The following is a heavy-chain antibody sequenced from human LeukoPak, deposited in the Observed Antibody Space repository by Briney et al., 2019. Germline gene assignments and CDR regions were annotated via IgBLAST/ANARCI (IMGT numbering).Heavy chain of an antibody. CDR1: GFPFTNYW. Sequence: GGSLRLSCAVSGFPFTNYWMSWVRQAPGKGLEWVSFISRDGTTTHYADSVKGRYTISRDNAKTSVYLQMNSLRAEDTAVYARWVYFHDRSGYPHYWGQGTLVTVSS. D-gene: IGHD3-22*01. CDR3: WVYFHDRSGYPHY. CDR2: ISRDGTTT. V-gene: IGHV3-11*01. J-gene: IGHJ4*02.